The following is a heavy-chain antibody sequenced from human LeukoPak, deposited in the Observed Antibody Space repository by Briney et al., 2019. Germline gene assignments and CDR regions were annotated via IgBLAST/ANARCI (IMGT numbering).Heavy chain of an antibody. D-gene: IGHD1-1*01. CDR1: GGSISSYY. Sequence: SETLSLTCTVSGGSISSYYWSWIRQPPGKGLEWIGYIYYSGSTNYNPSLKSRVTISVDTSKNQFSLKLSSVTAADTAVYYCARDRGTGIIFDYWGQGTLVTVSS. CDR3: ARDRGTGIIFDY. V-gene: IGHV4-59*01. CDR2: IYYSGST. J-gene: IGHJ4*02.